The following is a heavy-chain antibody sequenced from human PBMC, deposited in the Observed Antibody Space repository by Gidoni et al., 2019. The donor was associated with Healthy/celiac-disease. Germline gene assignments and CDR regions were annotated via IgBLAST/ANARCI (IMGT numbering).Heavy chain of an antibody. CDR2: IIPIFGRA. CDR1: GGTFSSSP. V-gene: IGHV1-69*01. Sequence: QVQRVQSGAEVKQPWSSLKVSCQDSGGTFSSSPVSCVRQAPGHGRERMGGIIPIFGRANYAQKFQGRVTITADESTSTAYMELRSLRSEDTAVYYCAGGGTYYDFWSGYYKVPHFDYWGQGTLVTVSS. D-gene: IGHD3-3*01. CDR3: AGGGTYYDFWSGYYKVPHFDY. J-gene: IGHJ4*02.